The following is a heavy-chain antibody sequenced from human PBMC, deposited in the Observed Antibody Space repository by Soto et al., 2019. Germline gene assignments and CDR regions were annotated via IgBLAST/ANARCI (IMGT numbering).Heavy chain of an antibody. Sequence: EVQVVESGGGLVQPGGSLRLSCAASGISFRSYWMNWVRQAPGKGLEWVANIKEDGSEKYYVDSVKGRFTISRDNARNSVFLQMNSLRDEDTAVYYCARSRWLQVGFDYWGQGALVTVSS. V-gene: IGHV3-7*04. J-gene: IGHJ4*02. CDR3: ARSRWLQVGFDY. CDR2: IKEDGSEK. CDR1: GISFRSYW. D-gene: IGHD5-12*01.